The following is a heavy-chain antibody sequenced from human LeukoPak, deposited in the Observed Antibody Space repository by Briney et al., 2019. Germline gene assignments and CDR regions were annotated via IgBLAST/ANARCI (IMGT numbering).Heavy chain of an antibody. D-gene: IGHD4-17*01. J-gene: IGHJ4*02. V-gene: IGHV3-30*18. CDR3: AKDMHDYGDYEVDY. CDR1: GFTFSSYG. Sequence: GGALRLSCAASGFTFSSYGMHLVRQAPGKGLGWGAVISYDGSNKYYADSVKGRFTISRDNSKNTLYLQMNSLRAEDTAVYYCAKDMHDYGDYEVDYWGQGILVTVSS. CDR2: ISYDGSNK.